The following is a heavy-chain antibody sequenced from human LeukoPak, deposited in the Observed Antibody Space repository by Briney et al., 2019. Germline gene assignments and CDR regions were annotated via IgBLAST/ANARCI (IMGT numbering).Heavy chain of an antibody. CDR3: AINYYDSSGYYFDY. CDR2: INPNSGGT. Sequence: GASVKVSCKASGYTFTGYYMHWVRQAPGQGLEWMGWINPNSGGTNYAQKFQGRVTMTRDTSISTAYMELSGLRSDDTAVYYCAINYYDSSGYYFDYWGQGTLVTVSS. J-gene: IGHJ4*02. V-gene: IGHV1-2*02. D-gene: IGHD3-22*01. CDR1: GYTFTGYY.